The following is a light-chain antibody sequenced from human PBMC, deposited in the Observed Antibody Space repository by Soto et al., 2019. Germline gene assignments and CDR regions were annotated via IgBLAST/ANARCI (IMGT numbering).Light chain of an antibody. CDR2: DVT. CDR3: SSYTTSNTRQIV. J-gene: IGLJ1*01. CDR1: SSDVGGYNY. Sequence: QCALTQPASVSGAPGQSITISCTGTSSDVGGYNYVSWYQHHPGKAPKLIIYDVTNRPSGVSNPFSGSKSGNTASLTISGLQPGDEADYYCSSYTTSNTRQIVFGTGTKVTVL. V-gene: IGLV2-14*03.